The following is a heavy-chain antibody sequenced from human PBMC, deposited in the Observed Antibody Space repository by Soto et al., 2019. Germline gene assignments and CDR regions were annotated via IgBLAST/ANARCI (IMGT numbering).Heavy chain of an antibody. CDR1: GDSVSSGSYY. D-gene: IGHD2-21*01. J-gene: IGHJ3*02. V-gene: IGHV4-61*01. CDR2: IYYGGRT. CDR3: ARSLTVIAGVFNI. Sequence: QVQLQESGPGLVKPSETLSLTCTVSGDSVSSGSYYWSWVRQPPGNGLEWIGNIYYGGRTNYNPSLKSRVTISIDTSKNHVSLKLSSVTAADTAVYYCARSLTVIAGVFNIWGQGTMVTVSS.